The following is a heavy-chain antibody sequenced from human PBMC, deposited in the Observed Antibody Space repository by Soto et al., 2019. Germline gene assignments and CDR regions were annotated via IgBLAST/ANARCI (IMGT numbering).Heavy chain of an antibody. CDR2: IEHDGSET. V-gene: IGHV3-7*01. Sequence: EVQLVESGGGLVQPGGSLRLSCAASGFTFSTYWMTWVRQPPGKGLEWVANIEHDGSETYYVDSVRGRFTVSRDNAKNSLYLQMNSLRVEDTAVYYCVCGGNFFIYWGQGTLVTVSP. J-gene: IGHJ4*02. CDR1: GFTFSTYW. D-gene: IGHD3-16*01. CDR3: VCGGNFFIY.